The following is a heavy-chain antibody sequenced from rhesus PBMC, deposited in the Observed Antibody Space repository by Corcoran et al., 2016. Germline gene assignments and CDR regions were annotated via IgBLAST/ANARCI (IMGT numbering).Heavy chain of an antibody. Sequence: QVQLQESGPGLVKPSETLSLTCAVSGGSISSGYYYWSWIRQPPGKGLEWIGYIHYNGSTSDNPSLKSRVTIAKDTSKNQFSLKLSSVTAAGTAVYYCAREVERWGGHFDYWGQGVLVTVSS. CDR3: AREVERWGGHFDY. CDR2: IHYNGST. D-gene: IGHD6-37*01. CDR1: GGSISSGYYY. V-gene: IGHV4-122*02. J-gene: IGHJ4*01.